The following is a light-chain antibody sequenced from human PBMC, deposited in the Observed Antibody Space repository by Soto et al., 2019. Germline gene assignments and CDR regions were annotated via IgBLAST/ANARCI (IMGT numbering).Light chain of an antibody. CDR1: QTINRW. Sequence: DIQMTQSPATLSASVGDRVTITCRASQTINRWLAWYQQKPGKAPQVLIYDASTLESGVPSRFSGSASGTEFTLTINHLQPDDLATYYCQQYSSLWTFGPGTKVEIK. V-gene: IGKV1-5*01. CDR2: DAS. J-gene: IGKJ1*01. CDR3: QQYSSLWT.